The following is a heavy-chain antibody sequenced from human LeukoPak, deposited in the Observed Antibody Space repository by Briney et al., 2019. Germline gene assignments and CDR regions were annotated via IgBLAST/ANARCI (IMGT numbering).Heavy chain of an antibody. Sequence: GGSLRLSCTASEFIFSNAWMSWVRQAPGKGLEWVANIKQDGSEKYYVDSVKGRFTISRDNAKNSLYLQMNSLRAEDTAMYYCASPMGATPWDAFDIWGQGTRVTVSP. J-gene: IGHJ3*02. CDR3: ASPMGATPWDAFDI. V-gene: IGHV3-7*01. CDR1: EFIFSNAW. D-gene: IGHD1-26*01. CDR2: IKQDGSEK.